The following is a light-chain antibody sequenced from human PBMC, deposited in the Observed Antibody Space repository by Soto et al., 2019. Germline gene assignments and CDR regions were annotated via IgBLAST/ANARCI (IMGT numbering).Light chain of an antibody. Sequence: EIVMRQSPATLSVSPGERATLSCRASQSISNKLAWYQQRPGQAPRLLIYAADTRATGIPARFSGSGSGTDFTLTISSLQSEDFAVYYCQQYNNWPPWTFGQGTKVDIK. CDR3: QQYNNWPPWT. J-gene: IGKJ1*01. CDR2: AAD. CDR1: QSISNK. V-gene: IGKV3-15*01.